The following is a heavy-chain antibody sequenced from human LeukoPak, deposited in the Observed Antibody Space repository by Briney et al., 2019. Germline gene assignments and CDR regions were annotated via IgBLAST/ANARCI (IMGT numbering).Heavy chain of an antibody. CDR1: GFTVSSNY. Sequence: GGSLRLSCAASGFTVSSNYMSWVRQAPGKGLEWVSVIYSGGSTYYADSVKGRFTISRDNSKNTLYLQMNSLRAEDTAVYYCARGGSSSWYGIDPWGQGTLVTVSS. D-gene: IGHD6-13*01. V-gene: IGHV3-66*01. J-gene: IGHJ5*02. CDR2: IYSGGST. CDR3: ARGGSSSWYGIDP.